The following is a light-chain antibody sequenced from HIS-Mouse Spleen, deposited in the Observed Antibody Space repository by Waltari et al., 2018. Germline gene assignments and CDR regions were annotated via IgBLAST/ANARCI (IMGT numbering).Light chain of an antibody. V-gene: IGLV2-11*01. CDR3: CSYAGSYPYVV. CDR2: DVS. Sequence: QSALTQPRSVSGSPGQSVTIPCTGTRSDVGGYNYFSWYQQHPGKAPKLMIYDVSKRPSGVPDRFSGSKSGNTASLTISGLQAEDEADYYCCSYAGSYPYVVFGGGTKLTVL. CDR1: RSDVGGYNY. J-gene: IGLJ2*01.